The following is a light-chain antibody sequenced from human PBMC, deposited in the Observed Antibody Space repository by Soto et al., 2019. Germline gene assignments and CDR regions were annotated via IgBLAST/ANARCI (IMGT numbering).Light chain of an antibody. J-gene: IGLJ2*01. V-gene: IGLV3-21*04. CDR2: YDS. CDR3: QVWDSSSDRVV. Sequence: SYELTQPPSVSVAPGKTARITCGGNNIGSKSVHWYQQKPGQAPVLVIYYDSDRPSGIPERFSGSNSGNTATLTISRAEAGDEADYYCQVWDSSSDRVVFGGGTKVTVL. CDR1: NIGSKS.